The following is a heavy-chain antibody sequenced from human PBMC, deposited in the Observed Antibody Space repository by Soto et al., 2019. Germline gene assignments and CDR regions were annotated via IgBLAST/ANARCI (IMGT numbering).Heavy chain of an antibody. CDR2: ISASGGSR. CDR3: ARSYYYDGSGPYGMDV. Sequence: EVQLLESGGGLVQPGGSLRLSCAVSGFTFNSYGMSWVRQAPGKGLKWVSAISASGGSRYYADSVKGRFTISRDNSKNTLFLQMNSLSAEDTAVYYCARSYYYDGSGPYGMDVWGQGTTVTVSS. J-gene: IGHJ6*02. CDR1: GFTFNSYG. D-gene: IGHD3-22*01. V-gene: IGHV3-23*01.